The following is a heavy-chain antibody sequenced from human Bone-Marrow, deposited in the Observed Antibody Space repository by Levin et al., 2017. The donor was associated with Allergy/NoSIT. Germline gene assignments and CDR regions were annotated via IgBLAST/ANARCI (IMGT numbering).Heavy chain of an antibody. Sequence: GGSLRLSCAASGLTFSSYGIHWVRQAPGKGLEWVAGISSDGSHKHYAESLKDRFTISRVNYLNTMFLQMNSLTAEDTAIYYCATDHRAQELPFGFWGQGTLVTVSS. CDR1: GLTFSSYG. CDR2: ISSDGSHK. CDR3: ATDHRAQELPFGF. D-gene: IGHD1-7*01. J-gene: IGHJ4*02. V-gene: IGHV3-30*03.